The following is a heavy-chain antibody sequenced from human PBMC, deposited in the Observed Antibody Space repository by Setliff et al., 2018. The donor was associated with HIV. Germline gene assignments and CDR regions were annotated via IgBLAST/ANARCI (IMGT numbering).Heavy chain of an antibody. CDR3: ARHDSGGYYSLDY. CDR2: IYTGGRT. J-gene: IGHJ4*02. D-gene: IGHD3-22*01. CDR1: DDSISSNY. Sequence: PSETLSLTCTVSDDSISSNYWSWIRQSAGKGLEWVGRIYTGGRTNYNPSLKGRVTMSVDTSKNQFSLKLSSVTAADTAVYYCARHDSGGYYSLDYWGQGTLVTVSS. V-gene: IGHV4-4*07.